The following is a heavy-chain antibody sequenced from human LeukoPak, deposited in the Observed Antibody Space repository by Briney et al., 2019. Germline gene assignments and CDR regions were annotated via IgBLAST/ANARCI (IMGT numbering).Heavy chain of an antibody. CDR1: GFTFSSYE. D-gene: IGHD3-9*01. V-gene: IGHV3-48*03. CDR2: ISSSGSTI. CDR3: AKEGLLRYFDWPPYYMDV. Sequence: PGGSLRLSCAASGFTFSSYEMNWVRQAPGKGLEWVSYISSSGSTIYYADSVKGRFTISRDNAKNTLYLQMNSLRAEDTAVYYCAKEGLLRYFDWPPYYMDVWGKGTTVTVSS. J-gene: IGHJ6*03.